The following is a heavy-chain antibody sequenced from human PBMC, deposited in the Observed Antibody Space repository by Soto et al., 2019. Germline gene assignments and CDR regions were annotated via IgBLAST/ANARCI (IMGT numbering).Heavy chain of an antibody. D-gene: IGHD6-6*01. V-gene: IGHV3-11*01. J-gene: IGHJ4*02. CDR2: ISSSGSTI. CDR1: GFTFSDYY. Sequence: QVRLVESGGGLVQPGGSLRLSCAASGFTFSDYYMSWIRQAPGKGLERVSYISSSGSTIYYADSVKGRFTISRDNAKNSLYLQMNGLRAEDTAVYYCARAPLGSSVRLGGDYWGQGTLVTVSS. CDR3: ARAPLGSSVRLGGDY.